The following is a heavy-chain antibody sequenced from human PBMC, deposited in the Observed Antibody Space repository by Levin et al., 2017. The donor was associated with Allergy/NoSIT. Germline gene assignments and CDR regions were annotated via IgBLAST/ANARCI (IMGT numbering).Heavy chain of an antibody. D-gene: IGHD3-10*01. CDR3: ARDFREVRGVPGDY. J-gene: IGHJ4*02. V-gene: IGHV3-33*01. CDR1: GFTFSSSG. Sequence: LSLTCAASGFTFSSSGMHWVRQAPGKGLEWVAVIWYDGSNKYYADSVKGRFTISRDNSKNTLYLQMNSLRAEDTAVYYCARDFREVRGVPGDYWGQGTLVTVSS. CDR2: IWYDGSNK.